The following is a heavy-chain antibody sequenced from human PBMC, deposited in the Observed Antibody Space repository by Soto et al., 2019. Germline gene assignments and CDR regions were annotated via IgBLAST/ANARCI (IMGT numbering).Heavy chain of an antibody. V-gene: IGHV4-59*01. J-gene: IGHJ5*02. CDR3: ASASSSWYAWFAP. CDR2: IYYSGST. Sequence: LTCTVSGGSISSYYWSWIRQPPGKGLEWIGYIYYSGSTTYNPSLKSRVTISVDPSKTQSSLKLSSVPAADTAVYYCASASSSWYAWFAPRGQGTLAAASS. D-gene: IGHD6-13*01. CDR1: GGSISSYY.